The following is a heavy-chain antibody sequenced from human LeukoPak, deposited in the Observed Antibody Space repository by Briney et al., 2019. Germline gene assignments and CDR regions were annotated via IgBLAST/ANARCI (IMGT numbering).Heavy chain of an antibody. J-gene: IGHJ6*04. CDR1: GYLLSNGYY. Sequence: SETLSLTCAVSGYLLSNGYYWGWVRLPPGKGLEWIGSIHHSGIIHYNPSLKSRLTISVDTAKNEFSMNLNSVTAADTAVYYCANFPRYCSGASCSGMDVWGKGTTAIVSS. V-gene: IGHV4-38-2*01. CDR2: IHHSGII. CDR3: ANFPRYCSGASCSGMDV. D-gene: IGHD2-15*01.